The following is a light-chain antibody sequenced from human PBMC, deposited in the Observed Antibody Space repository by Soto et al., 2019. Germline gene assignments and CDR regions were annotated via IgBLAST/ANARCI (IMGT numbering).Light chain of an antibody. V-gene: IGLV3-1*01. CDR3: QAWDSSTDVV. J-gene: IGLJ2*01. CDR2: HDT. CDR1: KLGDKY. Sequence: SYELTQPPSVSVSPGQTASITCSGDKLGDKYACWYQQKPGQSPVVVIYHDTERPSGIPERFSGSNSGNTATLTISGTQSMDEADYYCQAWDSSTDVVFGGGTQLTVL.